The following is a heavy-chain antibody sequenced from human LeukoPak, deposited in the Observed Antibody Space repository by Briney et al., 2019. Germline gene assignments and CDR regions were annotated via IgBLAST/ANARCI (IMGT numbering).Heavy chain of an antibody. CDR3: ARGRGLGVVSPYFDY. CDR1: GFSFSMYW. J-gene: IGHJ4*02. Sequence: PGGSLRLSCEVSGFSFSMYWMHWVRHAPGKGLVWVAGINTDGSSTTYVESVKGRFTISRDNAKNMLYLQMNNLRAEDTAVYYCARGRGLGVVSPYFDYWGQGTLVTVSS. CDR2: INTDGSST. V-gene: IGHV3-74*03. D-gene: IGHD3-3*01.